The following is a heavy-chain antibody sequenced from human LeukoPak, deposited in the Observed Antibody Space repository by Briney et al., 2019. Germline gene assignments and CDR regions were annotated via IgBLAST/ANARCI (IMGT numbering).Heavy chain of an antibody. Sequence: GESLKISCKGSGYSFTSYWISWVRQMPGKGLEWMGRIDPSDSYTNYSPSFQGHVTISADKSISTAYLQWSSLKASDTAMYYCARQCDSSTDAFDIWGQGTMVTVSS. CDR2: IDPSDSYT. CDR1: GYSFTSYW. CDR3: ARQCDSSTDAFDI. V-gene: IGHV5-10-1*01. D-gene: IGHD3-22*01. J-gene: IGHJ3*02.